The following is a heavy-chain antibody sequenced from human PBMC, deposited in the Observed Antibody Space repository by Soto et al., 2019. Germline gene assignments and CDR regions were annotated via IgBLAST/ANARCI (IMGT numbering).Heavy chain of an antibody. CDR2: ISGSGGST. J-gene: IGHJ4*02. V-gene: IGHV3-23*01. Sequence: EAQLLESGGGLVQPGGSLSLSCAASGFTFSSYAMSWVRQAPGKGLEWVSAISGSGGSTYYADSVKGRFTISRDNSKNTLYLQMNSLRAEDTAVYYCAKGRGYCSSTSCYVGSDYWGQGTLVTVSS. CDR1: GFTFSSYA. CDR3: AKGRGYCSSTSCYVGSDY. D-gene: IGHD2-2*01.